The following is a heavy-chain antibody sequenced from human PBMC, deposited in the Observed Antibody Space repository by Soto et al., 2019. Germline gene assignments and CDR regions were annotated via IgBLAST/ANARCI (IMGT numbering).Heavy chain of an antibody. CDR1: GLTFSSFA. D-gene: IGHD6-19*01. CDR3: AKATYSTGWRYYFDY. CDR2: ISGPSSHT. V-gene: IGHV3-23*01. J-gene: IGHJ4*02. Sequence: EVQLLESGGGLVQPGGSLRLSCAASGLTFSSFAMTWVRQDPGKGLEWVSAISGPSSHTYYADSVKGRFTISRDNSKNTLYLQMSSLGAEDTAVYYCAKATYSTGWRYYFDYWGQGTLVTVSS.